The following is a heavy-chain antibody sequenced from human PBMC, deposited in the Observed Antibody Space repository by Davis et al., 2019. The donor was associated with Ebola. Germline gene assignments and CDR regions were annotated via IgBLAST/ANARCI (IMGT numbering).Heavy chain of an antibody. CDR1: GFTFTSYW. Sequence: GESLKISCAGSGFTFTSYWIGWVRQMPGKGLEWMGIIYPGDSDTRYSPSFQGQVTISADKSISTAYLQWSNLKASDTAMYYCARQEAVAGSSDYWGQGTLVTVSS. CDR2: IYPGDSDT. V-gene: IGHV5-51*01. D-gene: IGHD6-19*01. CDR3: ARQEAVAGSSDY. J-gene: IGHJ4*02.